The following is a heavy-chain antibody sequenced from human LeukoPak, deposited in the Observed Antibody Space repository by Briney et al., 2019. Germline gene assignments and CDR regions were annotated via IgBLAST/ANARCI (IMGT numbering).Heavy chain of an antibody. CDR1: GGSISSYY. Sequence: SETLSLTCTVSGGSISSYYWSWLRQPPGKGLEWIGYIYYSGSTNYNPSLKSRVTISVDTSKNQFSLKLSSVTAADTAVYYCARGQYGSGSYYADYWGQGTLVTVSS. V-gene: IGHV4-59*01. D-gene: IGHD3-10*01. CDR2: IYYSGST. J-gene: IGHJ4*02. CDR3: ARGQYGSGSYYADY.